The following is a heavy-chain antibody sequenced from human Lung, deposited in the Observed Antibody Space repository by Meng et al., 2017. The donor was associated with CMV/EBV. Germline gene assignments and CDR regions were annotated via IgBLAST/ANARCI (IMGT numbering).Heavy chain of an antibody. CDR1: GFTVSGNY. CDR3: ARDSYGMDV. J-gene: IGHJ6*02. V-gene: IGHV3-53*01. Sequence: ESLKISCAASGFTVSGNYMNWVRQAPGKGLEWVSVIYSGGSTYYADSVKGRFTISRDNSKNTLYLQMNSLRAEDTAVYYCARDSYGMDVWGQGTQVTVSS. CDR2: IYSGGST.